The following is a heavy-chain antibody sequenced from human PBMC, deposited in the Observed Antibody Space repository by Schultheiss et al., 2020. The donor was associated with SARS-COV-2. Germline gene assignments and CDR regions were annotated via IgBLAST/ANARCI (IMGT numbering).Heavy chain of an antibody. V-gene: IGHV4-61*08. CDR3: ERDRYCSGGSCYSVMG. CDR2: IYYSGST. J-gene: IGHJ4*03. Sequence: SETLSLTCTVSGGSISSGGYYWSWIRQPPGKGLEWIGYIYYSGSTNYNPSLKSRVTISVDTPKNQFSLKLSSETAADTAVYYCERDRYCSGGSCYSVMGWGHGALVTVAS. D-gene: IGHD2-15*01. CDR1: GGSISSGGYY.